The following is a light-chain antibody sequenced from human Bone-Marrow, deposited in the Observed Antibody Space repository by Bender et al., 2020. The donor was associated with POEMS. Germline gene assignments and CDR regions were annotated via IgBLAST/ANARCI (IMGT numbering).Light chain of an antibody. Sequence: QSALTQPASVSGSPGQSITISCTGTNSDLNDYNYVSWYQQHPGKAPKLLMYVFTNRPSGISNRFSGSKSGNTASLTISGLQAEDEAIYYCSSYTSSSTWVFGGGTNLAVL. V-gene: IGLV2-14*03. J-gene: IGLJ3*02. CDR1: NSDLNDYNY. CDR2: VFT. CDR3: SSYTSSSTWV.